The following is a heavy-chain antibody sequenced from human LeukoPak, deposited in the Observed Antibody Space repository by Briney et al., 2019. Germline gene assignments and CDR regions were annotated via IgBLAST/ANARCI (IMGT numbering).Heavy chain of an antibody. V-gene: IGHV3-30-3*01. CDR2: ISYDGSIK. J-gene: IGHJ4*02. Sequence: GGALRLSCAASGFTFSNYAIHWVRQTPGKGLEWVAVISYDGSIKFYADSVNGRFTISRDNSENTLYLQMSSLRAEDTAVYYCARAVVVSSYFDYWGQGTLVTVSS. CDR3: ARAVVVSSYFDY. CDR1: GFTFSNYA. D-gene: IGHD2-15*01.